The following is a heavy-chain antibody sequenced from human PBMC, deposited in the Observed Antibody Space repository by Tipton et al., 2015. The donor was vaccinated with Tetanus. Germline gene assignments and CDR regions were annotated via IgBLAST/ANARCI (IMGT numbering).Heavy chain of an antibody. D-gene: IGHD2-21*01. CDR1: GGSFSSSNDY. Sequence: TLSLTCTVSGGSFSSSNDYWAWIRHPPGKGLEWFGSIYYGGSTYFNPSLRSRGTISIDTSRNQFSLQLSSVTAADTALYFCARRSHIGAPVWGQGTLVTVAS. CDR2: IYYGGST. V-gene: IGHV4-39*01. J-gene: IGHJ3*01. CDR3: ARRSHIGAPV.